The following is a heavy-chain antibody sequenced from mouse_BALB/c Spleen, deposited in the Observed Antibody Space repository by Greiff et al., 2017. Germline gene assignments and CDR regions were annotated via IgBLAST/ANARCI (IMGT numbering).Heavy chain of an antibody. CDR1: GFTFSDYY. J-gene: IGHJ3*01. D-gene: IGHD3-1*01. CDR3: ARDGGYPFAY. Sequence: EVKLMESGGGLVKPGGSLKLSCAASGFTFSDYYMYWVRQTPEKRLEWVATISDGGSYTYYPDSVKGRFTISRDNAKNNLYLQMSSLKSEDTAMYYCARDGGYPFAYWGQGTLVTVSA. V-gene: IGHV5-4*02. CDR2: ISDGGSYT.